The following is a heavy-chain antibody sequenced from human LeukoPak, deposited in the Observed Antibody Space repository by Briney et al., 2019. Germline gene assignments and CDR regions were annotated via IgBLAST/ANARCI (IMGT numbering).Heavy chain of an antibody. V-gene: IGHV3-48*01. Sequence: GGSLRLSCAASGLVFDTYNMNWVRQAPGKGLEWVSYISSRSGTIYYADSVKGRFTISRDNAKNSLYLQMNSLRAEDTAVYYCAREVYPYYYYYMDVWGKGTTVTVSS. CDR3: AREVYPYYYYYMDV. D-gene: IGHD3-16*02. J-gene: IGHJ6*03. CDR1: GLVFDTYN. CDR2: ISSRSGTI.